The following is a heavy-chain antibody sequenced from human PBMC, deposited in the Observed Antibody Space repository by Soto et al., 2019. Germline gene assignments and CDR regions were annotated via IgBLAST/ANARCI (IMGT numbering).Heavy chain of an antibody. Sequence: QVQLVESGGGVVQPGRSLRLSCAASGFTFSSYAMHWVRQAPGKGLEWVAVISYDGSNKYYADSVKGRFTISRDNSKNTLYMQMSSLRAEDTAVYYCARDSRYYDSSGPDYWGQGTLVTVSS. CDR2: ISYDGSNK. D-gene: IGHD3-22*01. J-gene: IGHJ4*02. CDR1: GFTFSSYA. CDR3: ARDSRYYDSSGPDY. V-gene: IGHV3-30-3*01.